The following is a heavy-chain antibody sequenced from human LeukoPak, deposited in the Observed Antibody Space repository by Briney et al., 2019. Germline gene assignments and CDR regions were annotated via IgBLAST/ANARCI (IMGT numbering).Heavy chain of an antibody. J-gene: IGHJ4*02. CDR2: ISYDGSNK. CDR1: GFTFSSYA. V-gene: IGHV3-30-3*01. Sequence: AGGSLRLSCAASGFTFSSYAMHWVRQAPGKGLEWVAVISYDGSNKYYADSVKGRFTISRDNSKNTLYLQMNSLRAEDTAVYYCNGGAAAAADYWGQGTLVTVSS. D-gene: IGHD6-13*01. CDR3: NGGAAAAADY.